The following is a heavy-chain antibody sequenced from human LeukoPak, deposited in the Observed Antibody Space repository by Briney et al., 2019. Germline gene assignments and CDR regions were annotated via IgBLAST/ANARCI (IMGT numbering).Heavy chain of an antibody. CDR3: ARGRRRYSYGYLGGP. Sequence: ASVKVSCKASGYTFTGYYMHWVRQAPGQGLEWMGWIDPNSGATNYAQKFQGRVTMTRDTSISTAYMELSRLSSDDTAVYYWARGRRRYSYGYLGGPWGQGTLVTVSS. J-gene: IGHJ4*02. CDR2: IDPNSGAT. V-gene: IGHV1-2*02. CDR1: GYTFTGYY. D-gene: IGHD5-18*01.